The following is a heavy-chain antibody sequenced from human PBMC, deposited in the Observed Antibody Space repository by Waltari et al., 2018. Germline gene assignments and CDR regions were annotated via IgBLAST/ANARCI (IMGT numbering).Heavy chain of an antibody. Sequence: QVQLQESGPGLVKPSETLSLTCAVSGYSISSGYYWGWIRQPPGRGLEWIGSIYHSGSTYYNPSRKSRVTISVDTSKNQFSLKLSSVTAADTAVYYCARTRVTHYDSSGYYYPDYWGQGTLVTVSS. D-gene: IGHD3-22*01. J-gene: IGHJ4*02. CDR3: ARTRVTHYDSSGYYYPDY. CDR1: GYSISSGYY. CDR2: IYHSGST. V-gene: IGHV4-38-2*01.